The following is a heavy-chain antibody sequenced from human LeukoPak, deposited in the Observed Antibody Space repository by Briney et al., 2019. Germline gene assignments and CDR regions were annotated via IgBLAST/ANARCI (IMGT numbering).Heavy chain of an antibody. V-gene: IGHV1-69*05. CDR3: ARVDDSSGYYYTP. CDR1: GGTFSSYA. CDR2: IIPIFGTA. J-gene: IGHJ5*02. D-gene: IGHD3-22*01. Sequence: GASVKVSCKASGGTFSSYAISWVRQAPGQGLEWMGGIIPIFGTANYAQKFQGRVTMTRNTSISTAYMELSSLRSEDTAVYYCARVDDSSGYYYTPWGQGTLVTVSS.